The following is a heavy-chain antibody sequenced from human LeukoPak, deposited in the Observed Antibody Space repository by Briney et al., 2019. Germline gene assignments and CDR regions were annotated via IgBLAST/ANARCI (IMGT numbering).Heavy chain of an antibody. J-gene: IGHJ5*02. Sequence: ASVKVSCKASGGTFSSYAISWVRQAPGQGLEWMGGIIPIFGTANYAQKFQGRVTITADESTSTAYMELSSPRSEDTAVYYCARGPLRFLEWFPIWFDPWGQGTLVTVSS. CDR1: GGTFSSYA. CDR2: IIPIFGTA. CDR3: ARGPLRFLEWFPIWFDP. V-gene: IGHV1-69*13. D-gene: IGHD3-3*01.